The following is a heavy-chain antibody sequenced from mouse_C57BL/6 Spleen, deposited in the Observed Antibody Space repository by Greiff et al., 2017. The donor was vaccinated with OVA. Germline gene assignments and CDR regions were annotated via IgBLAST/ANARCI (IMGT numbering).Heavy chain of an antibody. J-gene: IGHJ1*03. CDR2: ISSGSSTI. D-gene: IGHD2-1*01. CDR3: ARLGNHWYFDV. V-gene: IGHV5-17*01. Sequence: EVKLMESGGGLVKPGGSLKLSCAASGFTFSDYGMHWVRQAPEKGLEWVAYISSGSSTIYYADTVKGRFTISRDNAKNTLFLQMTSLRSEDTAMYYCARLGNHWYFDVWGTGTTVTVSS. CDR1: GFTFSDYG.